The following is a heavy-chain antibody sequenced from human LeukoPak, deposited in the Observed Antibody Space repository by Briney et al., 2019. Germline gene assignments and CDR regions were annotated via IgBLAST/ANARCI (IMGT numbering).Heavy chain of an antibody. CDR3: VRDVLYYYGAERLFWFDP. J-gene: IGHJ5*02. CDR1: EFSVGSNY. D-gene: IGHD3-10*01. V-gene: IGHV3-7*01. Sequence: PGGSLRLSCAASEFSVGSNYMTWVRQAPGKGLEWVAKIKQDGSEKYYVDSVKGRFTISRDNAKNSMYLLMNSLRVEDTAVYYCVRDVLYYYGAERLFWFDPWGQGTLVTVSS. CDR2: IKQDGSEK.